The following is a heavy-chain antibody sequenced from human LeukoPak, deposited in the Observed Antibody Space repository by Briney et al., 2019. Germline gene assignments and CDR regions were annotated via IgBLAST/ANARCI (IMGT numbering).Heavy chain of an antibody. V-gene: IGHV5-51*01. CDR2: IYPGDSNT. Sequence: GESPKISCKGSGYSFTNYWIGWVRQMPGKGLEWMGIIYPGDSNTVYSPSFQGQVTISADKSISTAYLMWTNLRASDTAMYYCVRSPSDGYTYGLDDIWGQGTMVTVSS. J-gene: IGHJ3*02. CDR3: VRSPSDGYTYGLDDI. D-gene: IGHD5-24*01. CDR1: GYSFTNYW.